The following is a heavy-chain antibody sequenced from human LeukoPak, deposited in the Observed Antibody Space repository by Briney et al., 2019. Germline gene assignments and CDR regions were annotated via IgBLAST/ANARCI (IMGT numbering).Heavy chain of an antibody. Sequence: PGGSLRLSCAASGFTFNDYWMSWVRQAPGKGLEWVVNINQDGSENYYVDSMKGRFTSSRDNAKNSLYLQMNSLRAEDTAVYYCAREGLAEGYWGQGVLVTVSS. J-gene: IGHJ4*02. V-gene: IGHV3-7*01. CDR2: INQDGSEN. D-gene: IGHD1-14*01. CDR3: AREGLAEGY. CDR1: GFTFNDYW.